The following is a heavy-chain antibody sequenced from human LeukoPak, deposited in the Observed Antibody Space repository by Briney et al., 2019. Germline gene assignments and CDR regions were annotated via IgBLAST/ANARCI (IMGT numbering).Heavy chain of an antibody. CDR2: ISYDGSNK. V-gene: IGHV3-30*19. Sequence: PGGSLRLSCAASGFTFSSYGMHWVRQAPGKGLEWVAVISYDGSNKYYADSVKGRFTISRDNSKNTLYLQMNSLRAEDTAVYYCAREYSSSSFGFDPWGQGTLVTVSS. J-gene: IGHJ5*02. D-gene: IGHD6-6*01. CDR3: AREYSSSSFGFDP. CDR1: GFTFSSYG.